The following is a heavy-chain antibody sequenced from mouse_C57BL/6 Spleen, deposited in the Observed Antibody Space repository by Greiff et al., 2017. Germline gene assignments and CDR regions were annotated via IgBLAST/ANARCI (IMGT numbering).Heavy chain of an antibody. Sequence: QVQLQQSGAELVKPGASVKLSCKASGYTFTSYWMHWVKQRPGQGLEWIGMIHPNSGSTNYNETFKSKATLTLDKSSSTAYMQLSSLTSEYSAVYYCARYGNYEGLFAYWGQGTLVTVSA. V-gene: IGHV1-64*01. CDR3: ARYGNYEGLFAY. CDR2: IHPNSGST. D-gene: IGHD2-1*01. J-gene: IGHJ3*01. CDR1: GYTFTSYW.